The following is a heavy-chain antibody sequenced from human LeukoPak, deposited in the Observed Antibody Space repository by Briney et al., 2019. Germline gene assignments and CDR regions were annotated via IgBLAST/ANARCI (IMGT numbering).Heavy chain of an antibody. D-gene: IGHD1-14*01. CDR2: ISHNGTTK. J-gene: IGHJ4*02. CDR3: ARDPIPGAPDYFDH. Sequence: GGSLNLSCEASGFTFSSYAWPWFRQPPGKGPEWLTVISHNGTTKYYADSVKGRFTISRDNSKNTLYLQMSSLRVEDTPMYYCARDPIPGAPDYFDHWGQGTLVTVSS. CDR1: GFTFSSYA. V-gene: IGHV3-30-3*01.